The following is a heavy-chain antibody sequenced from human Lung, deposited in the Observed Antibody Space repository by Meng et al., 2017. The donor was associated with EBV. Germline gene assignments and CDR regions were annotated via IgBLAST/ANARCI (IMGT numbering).Heavy chain of an antibody. D-gene: IGHD3-16*01. Sequence: EVHLVEWGGGWVQPXGSRKLSCGASGFIFRDSAMHWVRQASGKGLEWVGRVETKASKYATAYAASMKGRFSVSRDDSKNMVFLEMNSLKTEDTARYYCWGDLNYGSDWGQGTLVTVSS. CDR1: GFIFRDSA. J-gene: IGHJ4*02. CDR3: WGDLNYGSD. V-gene: IGHV3-73*01. CDR2: VETKASKYAT.